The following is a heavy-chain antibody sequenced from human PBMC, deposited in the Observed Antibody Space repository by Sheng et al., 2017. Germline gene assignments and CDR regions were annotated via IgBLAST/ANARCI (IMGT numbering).Heavy chain of an antibody. CDR3: ARDQIGKHSSPPVYGMDV. D-gene: IGHD6-6*01. Sequence: QVQLVESGGGRGPALGGPLRLSCAASGFTFSSYGMHWVRQAPGKGLEWVAVIWYDGSNKYYADSVKGRFTISRDNSKNTLYLQMNSLRAEDTAVYYCARDQIGKHSSPPVYGMDVLGQGTTVTVSS. CDR2: IWYDGSNK. J-gene: IGHJ6*02. CDR1: GFTFSSYG. V-gene: IGHV3-33*01.